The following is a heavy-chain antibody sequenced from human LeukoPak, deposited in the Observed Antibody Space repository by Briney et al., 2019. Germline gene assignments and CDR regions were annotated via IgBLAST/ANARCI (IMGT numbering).Heavy chain of an antibody. CDR1: GFTFSDYW. J-gene: IGHJ4*02. Sequence: GGSLRLSCAASGFTFSDYWMTWVRHAAGKGLEWVANIKKDGSDKYYVDSVKGRFTISRDNAKNSLYLQMNTLRAEDTAVYYCARGGAYYVYWGQGTLVTVSS. CDR2: IKKDGSDK. CDR3: ARGGAYYVY. V-gene: IGHV3-7*05. D-gene: IGHD1-26*01.